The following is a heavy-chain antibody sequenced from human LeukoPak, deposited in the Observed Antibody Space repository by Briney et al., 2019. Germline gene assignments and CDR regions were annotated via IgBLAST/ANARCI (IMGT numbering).Heavy chain of an antibody. V-gene: IGHV4-59*01. Sequence: PSETLSLTCTVSGGSISSYYWSWIRQPPGKGLEWIGCIYYSGSTNYNPSLKSRVTISVDTSKNQFSLKLSSVTAADTAVYYCARYPDPNYEHYYYYYGMDVWGKGTTVTVSS. CDR2: IYYSGST. CDR1: GGSISSYY. CDR3: ARYPDPNYEHYYYYYGMDV. J-gene: IGHJ6*04. D-gene: IGHD3-3*01.